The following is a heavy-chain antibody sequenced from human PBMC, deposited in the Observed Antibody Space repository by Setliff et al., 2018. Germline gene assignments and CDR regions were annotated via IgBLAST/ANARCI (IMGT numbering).Heavy chain of an antibody. CDR3: ARTPMTWFGELLSPYYFDY. CDR1: GFSLSTSGVG. D-gene: IGHD3-10*01. Sequence: SGPTLVNPTQTLTLTCTFSGFSLSTSGVGVGWIRQPPGKALEWLAHIFSNDEKSYSTSRKSRFTISKDTSKSQVVLTMTNMDPVDTATYYCARTPMTWFGELLSPYYFDYWGQGTLVTVSS. J-gene: IGHJ4*02. V-gene: IGHV2-26*01. CDR2: IFSNDEK.